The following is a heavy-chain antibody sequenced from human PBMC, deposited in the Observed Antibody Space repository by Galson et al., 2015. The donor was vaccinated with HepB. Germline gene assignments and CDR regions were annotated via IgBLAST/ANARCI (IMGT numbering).Heavy chain of an antibody. J-gene: IGHJ3*02. Sequence: SVKVSCKASGGTFSSYAISWVRQAPGQGLEWMGGIIPILGIANYAQKFQGRVTITADKSTSTAYMELSRLRSDDTAVYYCARMRGGWLAFDIWGQGTMVTVSS. CDR3: ARMRGGWLAFDI. CDR2: IIPILGIA. CDR1: GGTFSSYA. V-gene: IGHV1-69*10. D-gene: IGHD3-16*01.